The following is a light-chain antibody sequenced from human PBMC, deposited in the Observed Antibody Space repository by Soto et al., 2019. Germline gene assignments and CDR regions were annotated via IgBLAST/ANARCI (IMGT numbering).Light chain of an antibody. CDR3: QSYDRSMSGVI. J-gene: IGLJ2*01. CDR2: GNN. CDR1: SSNIGSGFD. Sequence: QSVLTQPPSVSGAPGQRVTISCTGSSSNIGSGFDVHWYQQFPGTAPKLLIYGNNNRPSGVPDRFSGSKSGTSASLAITGLQAEDEADYYCQSYDRSMSGVIFGGGTKLTVL. V-gene: IGLV1-40*01.